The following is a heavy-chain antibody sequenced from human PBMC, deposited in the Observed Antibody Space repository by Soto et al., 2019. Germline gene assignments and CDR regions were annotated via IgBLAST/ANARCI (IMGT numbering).Heavy chain of an antibody. CDR1: GFTFTSYN. D-gene: IGHD6-6*01. J-gene: IGHJ4*02. V-gene: IGHV3-21*01. CDR2: ISSSGSHI. CDR3: ARDEYSSSPFDY. Sequence: TGGSLRLSCVVSGFTFTSYNMNWVRRAPGKGLEWVSSISSSGSHINYAGSVKGRFTISRDNAKNSLHLQINSLRAEDTAVYYCARDEYSSSPFDYWGQGTQVTVSS.